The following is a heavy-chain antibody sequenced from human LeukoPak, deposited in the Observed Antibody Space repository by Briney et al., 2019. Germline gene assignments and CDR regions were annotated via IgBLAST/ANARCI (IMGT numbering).Heavy chain of an antibody. Sequence: GGSPRLSCAASGFTFSTYMMNWVRQATGKGLEWLSYISSDSGAIYYADSVQGRFTISRDNAQKSLYLQMNSLRVEDTAVYYCVRELAYWGQGALVTVYS. CDR1: GFTFSTYM. V-gene: IGHV3-48*01. J-gene: IGHJ4*02. CDR3: VRELAY. CDR2: ISSDSGAI. D-gene: IGHD1-1*01.